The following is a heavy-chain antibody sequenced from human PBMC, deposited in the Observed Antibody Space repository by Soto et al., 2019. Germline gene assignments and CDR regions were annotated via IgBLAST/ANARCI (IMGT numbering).Heavy chain of an antibody. J-gene: IGHJ6*02. Sequence: QVQLQQWGAGLLKPSETLSLTSAVYGGSFSGYSWSWIRQPPGKGLEWIGEINHSGSTNYNPSLKSRVTISVYTSKDQFSLKLSSVTAADTAVYYCARGKIAARPSYYYGMDVWGQGTTVTVSS. V-gene: IGHV4-34*01. CDR3: ARGKIAARPSYYYGMDV. CDR2: INHSGST. CDR1: GGSFSGYS. D-gene: IGHD6-6*01.